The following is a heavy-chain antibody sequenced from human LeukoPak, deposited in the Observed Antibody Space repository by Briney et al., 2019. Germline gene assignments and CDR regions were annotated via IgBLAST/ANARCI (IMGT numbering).Heavy chain of an antibody. CDR2: MSSRGYPT. Sequence: GGSLRLSCLAPGFTFSDYYMSWVRQAPGKGLEWISYMSSRGYPTYYAESVKGRFTISRDNAKNTLYLQMHNLRADDTAVYFCARVGIALTSPFDYWGLGPLVAVSS. CDR3: ARVGIALTSPFDY. D-gene: IGHD1-1*01. CDR1: GFTFSDYY. V-gene: IGHV3-11*01. J-gene: IGHJ4*02.